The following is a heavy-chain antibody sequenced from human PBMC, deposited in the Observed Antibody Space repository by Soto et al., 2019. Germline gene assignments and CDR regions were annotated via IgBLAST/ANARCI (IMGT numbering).Heavy chain of an antibody. CDR1: GDSISSGDYY. Sequence: QVQLQESGPGLVKPSQTLSLTCAVSGDSISSGDYYWSWIRQPPGKGLEWIGHISYTGSTYYNPSLKSRVTISRDTSKNQFFLKLSSVTAADTAIYYCARAWQSLVYYWGQGTLVTVSS. CDR3: ARAWQSLVYY. D-gene: IGHD6-19*01. V-gene: IGHV4-30-4*01. J-gene: IGHJ4*02. CDR2: ISYTGST.